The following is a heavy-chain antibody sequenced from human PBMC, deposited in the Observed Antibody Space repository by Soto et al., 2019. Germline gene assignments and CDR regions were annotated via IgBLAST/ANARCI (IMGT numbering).Heavy chain of an antibody. CDR1: GFTFSSYG. J-gene: IGHJ4*02. D-gene: IGHD3-10*01. CDR2: ISYDGSNK. CDR3: AKVVESARSPYFDY. V-gene: IGHV3-30*18. Sequence: GGSLRLSCAASGFTFSSYGMHWVRQAPGKGLEWVAVISYDGSNKYYADSVKGRFTISRDNSKNTLYLQMNSLRAEDTAVYYCAKVVESARSPYFDYWGQGTLVTVSS.